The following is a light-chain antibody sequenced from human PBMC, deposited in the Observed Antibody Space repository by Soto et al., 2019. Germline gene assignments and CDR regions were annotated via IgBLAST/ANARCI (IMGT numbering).Light chain of an antibody. CDR2: DAS. J-gene: IGKJ2*01. Sequence: DIQMTQSPSTLSASVGDRVTITCRASQSISSWLAWYQQKPGKAPKLLIYDASSLESGVPSRFSGSGSGTEFTLTISSLQPDDFATYYCQQYNSLFITFGQGTKLEIK. V-gene: IGKV1-5*01. CDR3: QQYNSLFIT. CDR1: QSISSW.